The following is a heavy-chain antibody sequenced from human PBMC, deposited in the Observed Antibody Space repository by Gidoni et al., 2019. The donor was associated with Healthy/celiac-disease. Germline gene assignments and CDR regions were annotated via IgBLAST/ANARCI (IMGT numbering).Heavy chain of an antibody. J-gene: IGHJ4*02. CDR2: ISYDGSNK. Sequence: VQLVESGGGVVQPGRSLRLSCAAPGFTFSCYGMHWVRQAPGKGLEWMAVISYDGSNKYYADSVKGRFTISRDNSKNTLYLQMNSLRAEDTAVYYCARPPIRFLEWLPPDYWGQGTLVTVSS. CDR3: ARPPIRFLEWLPPDY. CDR1: GFTFSCYG. V-gene: IGHV3-30*03. D-gene: IGHD3-3*01.